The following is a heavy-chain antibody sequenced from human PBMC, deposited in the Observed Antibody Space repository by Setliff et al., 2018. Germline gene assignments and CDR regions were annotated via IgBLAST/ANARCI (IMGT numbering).Heavy chain of an antibody. D-gene: IGHD2-15*01. CDR1: GFSFDDYA. V-gene: IGHV3-9*01. CDR2: ISWSSDNI. J-gene: IGHJ4*02. Sequence: GGSLRLSCAASGFSFDDYAMHWVRQAPGKGLEWVSGISWSSDNIAYADSVKGRFTISRDNAKNSLYLQLDSLRPEDTALYYCAKAPYCSGGSCSSAYIFDHWGQGTLVTVSS. CDR3: AKAPYCSGGSCSSAYIFDH.